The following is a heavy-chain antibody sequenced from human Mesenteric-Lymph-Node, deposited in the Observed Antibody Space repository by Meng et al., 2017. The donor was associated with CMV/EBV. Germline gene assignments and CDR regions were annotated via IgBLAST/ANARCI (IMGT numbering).Heavy chain of an antibody. V-gene: IGHV3-23*01. Sequence: GGSLRLSCAVSGFTFSSYVMNWVRQAPGKGLEWVSGITGSGGSTYYADSVKGRFTISRDNSKNTLYLRMNSLRAEDTALCYCTKSLSYYTNSPSIMDYWGQGTLVTVSS. CDR2: ITGSGGST. D-gene: IGHD3-3*01. CDR1: GFTFSSYV. CDR3: TKSLSYYTNSPSIMDY. J-gene: IGHJ4*02.